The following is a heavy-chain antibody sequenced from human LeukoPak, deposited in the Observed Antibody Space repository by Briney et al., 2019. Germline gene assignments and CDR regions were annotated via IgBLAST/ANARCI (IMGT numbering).Heavy chain of an antibody. CDR1: GGSISSYY. J-gene: IGHJ3*02. V-gene: IGHV4-59*08. CDR2: IYYSGST. CDR3: ARVPHDAFDI. Sequence: SETLSLTCTVSGGSISSYYWSWIRQPPGKGLEWIGYIYYSGSTYYNPSLKSRVTISVDTSENQFSLKLSSVTAADTAVYYCARVPHDAFDIWGQGTMVTVSS.